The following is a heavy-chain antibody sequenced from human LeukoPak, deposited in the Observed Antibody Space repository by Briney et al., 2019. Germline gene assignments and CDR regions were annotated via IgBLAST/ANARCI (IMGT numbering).Heavy chain of an antibody. CDR1: GFTFSSYA. CDR3: ARGRVVPGSEGWFDP. D-gene: IGHD2-2*01. J-gene: IGHJ5*02. V-gene: IGHV3-30*04. Sequence: PGRSLRLSCAASGFTFSSYAMHWVRQAPGTGLEWVAVISYDGSNKYYADSVKGRFTISRDNSKNTLYLQMNSLRAEDTAVYYCARGRVVPGSEGWFDPWGQGTLVTVSS. CDR2: ISYDGSNK.